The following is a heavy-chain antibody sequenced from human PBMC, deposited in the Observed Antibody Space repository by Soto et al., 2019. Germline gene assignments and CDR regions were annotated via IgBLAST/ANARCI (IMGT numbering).Heavy chain of an antibody. CDR3: ARERPDGARLDP. CDR1: GGSFSSGDYY. J-gene: IGHJ5*02. CDR2: IYHSGST. V-gene: IGHV4-30-4*01. D-gene: IGHD6-6*01. Sequence: QVQLQESGPGLVKPSQTLSLTCTVSGGSFSSGDYYWSWIRQPPGKGLEWIGYIYHSGSTYYNPSLKSRVTISVDTSKNQFSLKLSSVTAADTAVYYCARERPDGARLDPWGQGTLVTVSS.